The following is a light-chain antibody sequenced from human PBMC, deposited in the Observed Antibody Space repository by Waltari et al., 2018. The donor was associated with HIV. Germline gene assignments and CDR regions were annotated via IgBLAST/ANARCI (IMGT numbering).Light chain of an antibody. CDR2: EAS. J-gene: IGKJ1*01. V-gene: IGKV1-39*01. CDR3: QQSYTIPRV. Sequence: DIQMTQSPSSLSASVGDRVSITCRTSQSISNRLNWYQQKPGKAPTLLINEASSLHSGVPSRFSGGGYGTAFILTISSLQPEDFATYYCQQSYTIPRVFGQGTKVEI. CDR1: QSISNR.